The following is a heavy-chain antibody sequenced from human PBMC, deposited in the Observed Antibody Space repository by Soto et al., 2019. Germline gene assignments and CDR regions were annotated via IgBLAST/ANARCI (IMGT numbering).Heavy chain of an antibody. CDR2: IYHSGST. V-gene: IGHV4-30-2*01. D-gene: IGHD2-2*01. J-gene: IGHJ5*02. CDR3: ARVPDR. Sequence: SETLSLTCAVSGGSISSGGYSWSWIRQPPGKGLEWIGYIYHSGSTYYNPSLKSRVTISADRSKNQFSLKLSSVTAADTAVYYCARVPDRWGQGTLVTVSS. CDR1: GGSISSGGYS.